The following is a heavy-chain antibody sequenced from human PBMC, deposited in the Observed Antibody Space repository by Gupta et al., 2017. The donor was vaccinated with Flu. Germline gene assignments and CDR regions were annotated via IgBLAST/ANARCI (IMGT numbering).Heavy chain of an antibody. CDR3: ARDAFRGEGAFDI. V-gene: IGHV4-61*02. CDR2: IYTSGST. J-gene: IGHJ3*02. CDR1: GGSISSGSYY. D-gene: IGHD3-10*01. Sequence: QVQLQESGPGLVKPSQTLSLTCTVSGGSISSGSYYWSWIRQPAGKGLEWIGRIYTSGSTNYNPSLKSRVTISVDTSKNQFSLKLSSVTAADTAVYYCARDAFRGEGAFDIWGQGTMVTVSS.